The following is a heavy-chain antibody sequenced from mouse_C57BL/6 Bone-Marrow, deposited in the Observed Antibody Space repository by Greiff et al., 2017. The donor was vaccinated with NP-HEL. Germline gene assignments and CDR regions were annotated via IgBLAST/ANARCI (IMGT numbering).Heavy chain of an antibody. J-gene: IGHJ4*01. CDR3: ARQSYYNMDY. CDR2: ISSGGSYT. Sequence: EVKLVESGGDLVKPGGSLKLSCAASGFTFSSYGMSWVRQTPDKRLEWVATISSGGSYTYYPDSVKGRFTISRDNAKNTLYLQMSSLKSEDTAMYYCARQSYYNMDYWGQGTSVTVSS. CDR1: GFTFSSYG. V-gene: IGHV5-6*01. D-gene: IGHD2-12*01.